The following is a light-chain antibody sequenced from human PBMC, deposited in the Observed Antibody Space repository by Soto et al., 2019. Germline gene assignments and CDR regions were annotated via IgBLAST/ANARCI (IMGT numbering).Light chain of an antibody. J-gene: IGKJ1*01. CDR2: AAS. CDR3: HQTDSIPET. Sequence: DIQMTQSPSSLSASVGDRVTITCRASQSISTFLNWYQQKPGKAPKLLIYAASSLQSGVPSRFSGSGSGTDLTLTISSLQPEDFATYYCHQTDSIPETFGQGTKVEI. CDR1: QSISTF. V-gene: IGKV1-39*01.